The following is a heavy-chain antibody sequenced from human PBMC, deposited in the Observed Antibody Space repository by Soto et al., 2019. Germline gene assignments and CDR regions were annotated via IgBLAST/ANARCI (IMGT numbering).Heavy chain of an antibody. CDR3: ARAGFGELPDYYYGMDV. D-gene: IGHD3-10*01. Sequence: GASVKVSCKASGYTFTSYGISWVRQAPGQGLEWMGWISAYNGNTNYAQKLQGRVTMTTDTSTSTAYMELRSLRSDDTAVYYCARAGFGELPDYYYGMDVWGQGTTVTVSS. J-gene: IGHJ6*02. CDR2: ISAYNGNT. CDR1: GYTFTSYG. V-gene: IGHV1-18*04.